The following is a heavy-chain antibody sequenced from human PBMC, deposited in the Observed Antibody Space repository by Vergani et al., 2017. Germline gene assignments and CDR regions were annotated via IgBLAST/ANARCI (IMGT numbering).Heavy chain of an antibody. V-gene: IGHV3-30*18. CDR1: GFTSSYYG. D-gene: IGHD3-16*01. Sequence: QVLLVESGGGVVQPGRSLRLSCVVSGFTSSYYGMHWVRQAPGKGLEWVAVISYDGTQKYYADSVKGRFTISRDNSKSTLYLQMNSLRTEDTAVYYCAKHFRGWGIDYWGQGTQVIVSS. J-gene: IGHJ4*02. CDR3: AKHFRGWGIDY. CDR2: ISYDGTQK.